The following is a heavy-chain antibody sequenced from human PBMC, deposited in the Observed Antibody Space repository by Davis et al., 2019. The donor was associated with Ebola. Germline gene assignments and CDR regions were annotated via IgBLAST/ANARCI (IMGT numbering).Heavy chain of an antibody. CDR2: IYSGGST. CDR1: GFTVSSNY. Sequence: LSLTCAASGFTVSSNYMSWVRQAPGKGLEWVSVIYSGGSTYYADSVRGRFIISRDSAKSSVSLQLNSLRDDDTAVYYCARGGDSSVWYARFDYWGQGILVTVSS. J-gene: IGHJ4*02. D-gene: IGHD6-13*01. V-gene: IGHV3-53*01. CDR3: ARGGDSSVWYARFDY.